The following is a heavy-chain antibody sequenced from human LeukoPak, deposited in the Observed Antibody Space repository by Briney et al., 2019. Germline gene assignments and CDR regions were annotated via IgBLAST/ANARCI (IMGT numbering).Heavy chain of an antibody. V-gene: IGHV3-30*02. J-gene: IGHJ3*02. CDR1: GFIFNNSG. CDR2: IRYDGINK. Sequence: GGSLRLSCAASGFIFNNSGMHWVRQAPGKGLEWVAFIRYDGINKYYADSVKGRFSISRDNSKNTLSLQMNSLRAEDTAVYYCAKDPLTDYYDSSGYPDAFDIWGQGTMVTVSS. D-gene: IGHD3-22*01. CDR3: AKDPLTDYYDSSGYPDAFDI.